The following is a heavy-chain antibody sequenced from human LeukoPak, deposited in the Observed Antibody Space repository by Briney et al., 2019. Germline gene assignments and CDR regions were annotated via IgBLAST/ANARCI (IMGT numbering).Heavy chain of an antibody. CDR1: GFTFSSYG. J-gene: IGHJ4*02. CDR3: ARGLPLLDY. Sequence: PGRSLRLSCAASGFTFSSYGMHWVRQAPGKGLEWVAVIWYDGSNKYYADSVKGRFTISRDNSKNTLYLQMNSLRAEGTAVYYCARGLPLLDYWGQGTLVTVSS. D-gene: IGHD4-11*01. V-gene: IGHV3-33*01. CDR2: IWYDGSNK.